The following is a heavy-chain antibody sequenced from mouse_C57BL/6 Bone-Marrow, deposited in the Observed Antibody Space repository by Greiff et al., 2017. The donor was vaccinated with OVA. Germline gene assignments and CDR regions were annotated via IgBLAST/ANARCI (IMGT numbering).Heavy chain of an antibody. Sequence: VQLQESGAELVRPGTSVKVSCKASGYAFTNYLIEWVKQRPGQGLEWIGVINPGSGGTNYNEKFKGKATLTADKSSSTAYMQLSSLTSEDSAVYFCARWGVYSRFYWYFDVWGTGTPVIVSS. V-gene: IGHV1-54*01. CDR2: INPGSGGT. J-gene: IGHJ1*03. CDR1: GYAFTNYL. CDR3: ARWGVYSRFYWYFDV. D-gene: IGHD2-1*01.